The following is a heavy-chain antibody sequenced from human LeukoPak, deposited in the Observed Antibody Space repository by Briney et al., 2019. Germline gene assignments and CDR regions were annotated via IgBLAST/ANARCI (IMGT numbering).Heavy chain of an antibody. CDR3: ATSPNYGDYPAHP. CDR2: INTGNGNT. V-gene: IGHV1-3*04. J-gene: IGHJ5*02. Sequence: ASVKVSCKASGYTFTSYAIHWVRQAPGQRLEWMGWINTGNGNTKYSQKFQDRVTISRDTSASTAYMELSSLRSEDTAVYYCATSPNYGDYPAHPWGQGTLVTVSS. CDR1: GYTFTSYA. D-gene: IGHD4-17*01.